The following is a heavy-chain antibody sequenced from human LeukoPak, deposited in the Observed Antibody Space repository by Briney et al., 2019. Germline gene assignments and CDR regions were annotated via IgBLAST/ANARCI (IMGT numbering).Heavy chain of an antibody. Sequence: ASVKVSCKASGYTFTGYYMHWVRQAPGQGLEWMGWINTNTGSPTYAQGFTGRFVFSLDTSVSTAYLQISGLKAEDTAVYYCARGPLAYFDYWGQGTLVTVSS. J-gene: IGHJ4*02. V-gene: IGHV7-4-1*02. CDR3: ARGPLAYFDY. CDR2: INTNTGSP. CDR1: GYTFTGYY.